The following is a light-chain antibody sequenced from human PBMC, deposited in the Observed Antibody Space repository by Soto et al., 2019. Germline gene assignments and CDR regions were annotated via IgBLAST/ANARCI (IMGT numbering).Light chain of an antibody. CDR3: GTWDSSLSAAV. Sequence: QSVLTQPPSVSAAPGQKVTISCSGSSSNIGNNYVSWYQQLPGTAPKLLIYENNKRPSGIPDRFSGSKSGTSATLGITGLQTGDKADYYCGTWDSSLSAAVFGTGTKVTVL. V-gene: IGLV1-51*02. CDR1: SSNIGNNY. CDR2: ENN. J-gene: IGLJ1*01.